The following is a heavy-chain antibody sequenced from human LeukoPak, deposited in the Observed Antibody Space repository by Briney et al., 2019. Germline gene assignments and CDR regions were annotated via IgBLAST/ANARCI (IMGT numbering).Heavy chain of an antibody. Sequence: GGSLRLSCAASGFTFSSYSMNWVRQAPGKGMEWVSSISSSSSYIYYADSVKGRFTISRDNAKNSLYLQMNSLRAEDTAVYYCAWTYGSVPFDYWGQGTLVTVSS. CDR3: AWTYGSVPFDY. D-gene: IGHD3-10*01. V-gene: IGHV3-21*01. CDR2: ISSSSSYI. CDR1: GFTFSSYS. J-gene: IGHJ4*02.